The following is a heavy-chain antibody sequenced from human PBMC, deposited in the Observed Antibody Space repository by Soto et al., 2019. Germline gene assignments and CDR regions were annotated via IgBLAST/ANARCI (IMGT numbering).Heavy chain of an antibody. CDR1: GYTPTNYD. D-gene: IGHD1-26*01. Sequence: QVPLVQSGAEVKKPGASVTVSCKTSGYTPTNYDIGWVLQAPGQGLEWMGWISAYNGNTNSAQKLQGRLTMTTDTSTRTAYMELRSLRSDDTAVYYCARALYRSGTYYAFDNWGQGTLVTVSS. J-gene: IGHJ4*02. CDR2: ISAYNGNT. V-gene: IGHV1-18*01. CDR3: ARALYRSGTYYAFDN.